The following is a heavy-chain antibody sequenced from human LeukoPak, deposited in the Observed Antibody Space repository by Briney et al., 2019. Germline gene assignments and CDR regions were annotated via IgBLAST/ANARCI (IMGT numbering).Heavy chain of an antibody. CDR1: GDSILSSDYH. J-gene: IGHJ3*02. CDR2: ISYSGNT. CDR3: ARHCCSAPAKRVFDI. V-gene: IGHV4-39*01. D-gene: IGHD2-15*01. Sequence: SQPLSLTCTVSGDSILSSDYHWGWARQPPGTGLEWIATISYSGNTDYNPSLRSRVTISVDTSNNQFSLRLGSVTAADTAVYHCARHCCSAPAKRVFDILRQGTMVTASS.